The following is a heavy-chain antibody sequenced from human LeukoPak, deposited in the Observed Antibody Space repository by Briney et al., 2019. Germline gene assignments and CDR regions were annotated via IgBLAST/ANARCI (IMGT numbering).Heavy chain of an antibody. J-gene: IGHJ4*02. CDR1: GYSFTGYY. Sequence: ASVKVSCKASGYSFTGYYMHWVRQAPGQGLEWMGCINPNSGGTNYAQKFQGRVTMTRDTSITTAYMELSSLRSDDTAVYYCARAVTAAEGPAYWGQGTRVTVSS. CDR3: ARAVTAAEGPAY. V-gene: IGHV1-2*02. D-gene: IGHD6-13*01. CDR2: INPNSGGT.